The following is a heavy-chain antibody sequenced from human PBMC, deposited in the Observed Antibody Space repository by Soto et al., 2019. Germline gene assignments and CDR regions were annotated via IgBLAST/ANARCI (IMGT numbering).Heavy chain of an antibody. D-gene: IGHD4-17*01. CDR2: IYHSGST. CDR3: AIFDDYRHYVGRFVP. CDR1: GGSSSSGGYS. Sequence: TLSLTCAVSGGSSSSGGYSWSWIRQPPGKGLEWIGYIYHSGSTYYNPSLKSRVTISVDRSKNQFSLKLSSVTAADTAVYYCAIFDDYRHYVGRFVPWGPGTLFTFSS. J-gene: IGHJ5*02. V-gene: IGHV4-30-2*01.